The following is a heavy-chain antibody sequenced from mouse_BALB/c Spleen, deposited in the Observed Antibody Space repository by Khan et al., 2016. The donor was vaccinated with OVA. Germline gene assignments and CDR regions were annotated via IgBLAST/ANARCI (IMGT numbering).Heavy chain of an antibody. V-gene: IGHV1-7*01. J-gene: IGHJ2*01. CDR2: INPTSGYT. CDR1: GYNFTTYW. Sequence: VQLQESGAELAKPGASVKLSCKAFGYNFTTYWMHWVKQRPGQGLEWIGYINPTSGYTDYNEKFKDRATLSADKSSSTAYMQLSSLTSEDSAVYYCTRDRIDYWGQGTTLTVSS. CDR3: TRDRIDY.